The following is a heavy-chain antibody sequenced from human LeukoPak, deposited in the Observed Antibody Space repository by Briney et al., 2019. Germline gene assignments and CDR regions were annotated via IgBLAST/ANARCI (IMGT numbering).Heavy chain of an antibody. J-gene: IGHJ3*02. D-gene: IGHD3-10*01. CDR1: GFTVRSNY. CDR2: IYSGGST. V-gene: IGHV3-66*01. CDR3: ASDSAGYYSDAFDI. Sequence: GGSLRLSCAASGFTVRSNYMSWVRQAPGKGLEWVSVIYSGGSTYYADSVKGRFTISRDNSKNTLYLQMNSLRAEDTAVYYCASDSAGYYSDAFDIWGQGTMVTVSS.